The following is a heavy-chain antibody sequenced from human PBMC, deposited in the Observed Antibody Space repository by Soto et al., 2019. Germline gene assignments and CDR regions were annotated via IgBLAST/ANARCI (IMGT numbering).Heavy chain of an antibody. V-gene: IGHV1-46*01. D-gene: IGHD3-22*01. CDR1: GYTFTSYY. J-gene: IGHJ4*02. CDR2: INPSGGST. CDR3: ARVQSDRSGYPPHFDY. Sequence: GASVKVSCKASGYTFTSYYMHWVRQAPGQGLEWMGIINPSGGSTSYAQKFQGRVTMTRDTSTSTVYMELSSLRSEDTAVYYCARVQSDRSGYPPHFDYGGKGTLDTGSS.